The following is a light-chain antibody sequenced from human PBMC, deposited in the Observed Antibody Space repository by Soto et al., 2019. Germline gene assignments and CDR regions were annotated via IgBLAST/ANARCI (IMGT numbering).Light chain of an antibody. CDR1: SSDVGGYNY. CDR2: DVS. J-gene: IGLJ1*01. V-gene: IGLV2-11*01. Sequence: QSALTQPRSVSGSPGQSVTISCTGTSSDVGGYNYVSWYQQHPGKAPKVMIYDVSERPSGVPDRFSGSKSGNTASLTISGLPAEEEADYYCCSYAGSPRYVLGTGTKVTVL. CDR3: CSYAGSPRYV.